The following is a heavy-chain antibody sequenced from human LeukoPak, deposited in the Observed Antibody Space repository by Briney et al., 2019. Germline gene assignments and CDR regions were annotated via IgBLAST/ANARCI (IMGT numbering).Heavy chain of an antibody. V-gene: IGHV1-2*04. Sequence: ASVKVSCKASGYTFTGYYMHWVRQAPGQGLEWMGWINPNSGGTNYAQKFQGWVTMTRDTSISTAYMELSRLRSDDTAVCYCARETTPGIVATIPTPQRYYYYGMDVWGQGTTVTVSS. CDR1: GYTFTGYY. D-gene: IGHD5-12*01. CDR2: INPNSGGT. J-gene: IGHJ6*02. CDR3: ARETTPGIVATIPTPQRYYYYGMDV.